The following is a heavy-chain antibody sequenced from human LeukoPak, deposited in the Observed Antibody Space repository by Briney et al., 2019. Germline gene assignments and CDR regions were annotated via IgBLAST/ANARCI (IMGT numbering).Heavy chain of an antibody. CDR2: ITIDGRST. V-gene: IGHV3-74*03. J-gene: IGHJ6*02. CDR3: TRDRFYAMDA. CDR1: GVTSRNSW. Sequence: GGSLRLSCAAPGVTSRNSWMHWVRQAPGKGLVWVSRITIDGRSTTYADSVKGRFTISRDNAKDTLYLQMNSLRAEDTAVYYCTRDRFYAMDAWGQGTTVIVSS.